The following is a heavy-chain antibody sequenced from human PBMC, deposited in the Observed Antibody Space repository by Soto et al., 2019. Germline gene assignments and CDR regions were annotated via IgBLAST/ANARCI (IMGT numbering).Heavy chain of an antibody. V-gene: IGHV1-3*01. D-gene: IGHD3-9*01. J-gene: IGHJ4*02. CDR1: GYTFTSYA. Sequence: GASVKVSCKASGYTFTSYAMHWVRQAPGQRLEWMGWINAGNGNTKYSQKFQGRVTITRDTSASTAYMELSSLRSEDTAVYYCARGDLEYYDILTGQIDYWGQGTLVTVS. CDR3: ARGDLEYYDILTGQIDY. CDR2: INAGNGNT.